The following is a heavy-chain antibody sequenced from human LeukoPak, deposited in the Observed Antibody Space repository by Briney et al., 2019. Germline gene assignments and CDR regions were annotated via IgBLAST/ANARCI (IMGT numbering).Heavy chain of an antibody. CDR3: ARDRGNHFDH. CDR2: INPNSGDT. Sequence: ASVTVSCKASGYTFTVYYMYWVRQAPGQGLEWMGWINPNSGDTNYAQKFQDRVTMTTDTAISTAYMELSRLRSDDTAVYFCARDRGNHFDHWGQGTPVTVSS. J-gene: IGHJ4*02. CDR1: GYTFTVYY. V-gene: IGHV1-2*02. D-gene: IGHD1-14*01.